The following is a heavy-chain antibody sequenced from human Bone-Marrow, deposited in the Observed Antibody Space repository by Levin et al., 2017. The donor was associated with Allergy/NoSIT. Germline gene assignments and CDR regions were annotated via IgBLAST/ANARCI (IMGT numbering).Heavy chain of an antibody. CDR3: ARDEIGYKFPHQYYYGLDV. CDR2: INYSGST. Sequence: SETLSLTCTVSGGSVGSGSYYWNWIRQFPGKELQWIGYINYSGSTIYNPSLNSRVNISFDTSKSRFFLRLSSVTAADTAVYYCARDEIGYKFPHQYYYGLDVWGQGTTVTVSS. J-gene: IGHJ6*02. CDR1: GGSVGSGSYY. V-gene: IGHV4-61*01. D-gene: IGHD5-24*01.